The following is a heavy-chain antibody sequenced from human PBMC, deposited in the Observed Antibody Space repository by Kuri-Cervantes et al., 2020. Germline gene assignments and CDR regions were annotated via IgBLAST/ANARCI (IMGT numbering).Heavy chain of an antibody. D-gene: IGHD6-19*01. J-gene: IGHJ4*02. V-gene: IGHV3-30*01. CDR3: ARSPGSGWSN. Sequence: SVKGRFTISRDNSKNTLYVQMNSLRAEDTAVYYCARSPGSGWSNWGQGTLVTVSS.